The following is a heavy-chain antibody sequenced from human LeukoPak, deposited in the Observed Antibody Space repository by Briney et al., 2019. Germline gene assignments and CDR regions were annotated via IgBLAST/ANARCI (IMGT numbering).Heavy chain of an antibody. CDR1: GFTFSSYA. V-gene: IGHV3-23*01. Sequence: GGSLRLSCAASGFTFSSYAMSWVRQAPGKGLEWVSAISGSGGSTYYADSVKGRFTISRDNSKNTLYLQMNGLRAEDTAVYYCAKTIAVAGTSEIDYWGQGTLVTVSS. J-gene: IGHJ4*02. D-gene: IGHD6-19*01. CDR3: AKTIAVAGTSEIDY. CDR2: ISGSGGST.